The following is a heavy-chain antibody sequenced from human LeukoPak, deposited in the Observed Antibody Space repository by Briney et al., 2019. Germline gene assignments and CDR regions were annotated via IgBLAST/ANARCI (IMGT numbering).Heavy chain of an antibody. V-gene: IGHV4-4*08. CDR1: GDSLYY. CDR3: ARETGLGFNWYFDL. J-gene: IGHJ2*01. CDR2: MYNSGGS. D-gene: IGHD3/OR15-3a*01. Sequence: SETLSLTCTVSGDSLYYWGWIRQPPGKGLEWIGYMYNSGGSNYNPSLKSRVTISIDTSKNQFSLKVSSVTAADTAVYYCARETGLGFNWYFDLWGRGTLVTVSS.